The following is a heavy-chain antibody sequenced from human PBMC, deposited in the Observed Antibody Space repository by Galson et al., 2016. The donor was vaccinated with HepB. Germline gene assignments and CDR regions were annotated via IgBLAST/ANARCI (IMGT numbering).Heavy chain of an antibody. CDR2: ISINSGNT. J-gene: IGHJ4*02. D-gene: IGHD2-2*01. V-gene: IGHV1-18*04. CDR3: ARDVPFRFDY. CDR1: GYNFPTYG. Sequence: SVKVSCKASGYNFPTYGISWVRQAPGQGLEWLGWISINSGNTNYAQKFQGRVTMTRDTSASTVYLDLRSLRSDDTAVYYCARDVPFRFDYWGQGTLVTVPS.